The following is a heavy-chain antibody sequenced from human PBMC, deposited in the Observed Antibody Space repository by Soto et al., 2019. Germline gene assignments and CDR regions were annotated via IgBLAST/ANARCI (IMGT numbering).Heavy chain of an antibody. CDR1: GGSISSYY. CDR2: IYYSGST. CDR3: AREAGGDGYNRLTYYFDY. J-gene: IGHJ4*02. V-gene: IGHV4-59*12. D-gene: IGHD3-16*01. Sequence: NPSETLSLTCTVSGGSISSYYWSWIRQPPGKGLEWIGYIYYSGSTNYNPSLKSRVTISVDTSKNQFSLKLSSVTAADTAVYYCAREAGGDGYNRLTYYFDYWGQGTLVTVSS.